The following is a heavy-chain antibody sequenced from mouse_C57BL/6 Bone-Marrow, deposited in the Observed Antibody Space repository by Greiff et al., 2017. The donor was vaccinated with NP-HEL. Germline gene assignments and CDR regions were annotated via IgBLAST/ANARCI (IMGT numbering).Heavy chain of an antibody. CDR2: IDPSDSET. D-gene: IGHD1-1*01. CDR3: AREPYYYGSSYDY. J-gene: IGHJ2*01. V-gene: IGHV1-52*01. CDR1: GYTFTSYW. Sequence: QVHVKQPGAELVRPGSSVKLSCKASGYTFTSYWMHWVKQRPIQGLEWIGNIDPSDSETHYNQKFKDKATLTVDKSSSTAYMQLSSLTSEDSAVYYCAREPYYYGSSYDYWGQGTTLTVSS.